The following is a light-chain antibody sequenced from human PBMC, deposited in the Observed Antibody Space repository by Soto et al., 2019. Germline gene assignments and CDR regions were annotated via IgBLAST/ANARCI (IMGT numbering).Light chain of an antibody. CDR1: SGSIASNY. Sequence: NFMLTQPHSVSESPGKTVTISCTRSSGSIASNYVQWYQQRPGSVPTTVIYEGNQRPSGVPDRFSGSTDGSSNSASLTISGLQTEDEADYYCHFYDSITVVFGEGPKLPVL. CDR3: HFYDSITVV. CDR2: EGN. J-gene: IGLJ2*01. V-gene: IGLV6-57*04.